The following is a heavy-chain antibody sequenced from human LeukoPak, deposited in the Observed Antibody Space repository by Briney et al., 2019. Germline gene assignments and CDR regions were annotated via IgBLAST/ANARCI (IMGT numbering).Heavy chain of an antibody. V-gene: IGHV1-2*02. D-gene: IGHD3-22*01. J-gene: IGHJ5*02. CDR1: GYTFTGYY. Sequence: GASVKVSCKASGYTFTGYYMHWVRQAPGQGLEWMGWINPNSGGTNYAQKFQGRVTMTRDTSISTAYMELSRLRSDDTAVYYCARGLFPDSSGYYKGVNWFDPWGQGTLVTVSS. CDR3: ARGLFPDSSGYYKGVNWFDP. CDR2: INPNSGGT.